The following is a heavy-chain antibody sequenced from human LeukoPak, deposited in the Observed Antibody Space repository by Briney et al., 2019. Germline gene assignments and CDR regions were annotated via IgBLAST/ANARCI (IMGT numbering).Heavy chain of an antibody. CDR2: ISPRSGDT. V-gene: IGHV1-2*02. CDR3: ARGREIHGGSDTKLDDY. D-gene: IGHD3-10*01. CDR1: GYSFTDYY. Sequence: ASVKVSSKASGYSFTDYYMHWVRQAPGQGLEWMGWISPRSGDTRYAQKFQGRVTMTRDTSINTVDMDLSGLTSDDTAVFYCARGREIHGGSDTKLDDYWGQGTLVTVTS. J-gene: IGHJ4*02.